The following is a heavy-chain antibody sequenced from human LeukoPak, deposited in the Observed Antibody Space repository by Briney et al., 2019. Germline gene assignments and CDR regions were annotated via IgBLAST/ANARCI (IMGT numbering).Heavy chain of an antibody. V-gene: IGHV3-53*01. Sequence: GGSLRLSCAASGFTVSNTFMSWVRQAPGKGLEWVSVIYSVGTTYYADSVKGRFTISRDNSKDTLYLQMNSLRAEDTAVYYCARGSGWLDYWGQGTLVTVSS. CDR1: GFTVSNTF. D-gene: IGHD6-19*01. CDR3: ARGSGWLDY. CDR2: IYSVGTT. J-gene: IGHJ4*02.